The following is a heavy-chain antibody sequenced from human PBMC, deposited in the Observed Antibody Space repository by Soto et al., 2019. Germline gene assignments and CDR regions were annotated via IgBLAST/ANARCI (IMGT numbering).Heavy chain of an antibody. CDR3: ARWQSSGWYLDV. CDR1: GLTFNNYW. D-gene: IGHD6-19*01. CDR2: INQDGTLK. J-gene: IGHJ4*02. Sequence: EVQLVESGGGLVQPGGSLRLSCAASGLTFNNYWMSWVRQAPGKGLEWVASINQDGTLKYYVDSVKGRFTISRDNAQNSFFPQMISLRAEDTAVYYCARWQSSGWYLDVWGQGTLLSVSS. V-gene: IGHV3-7*03.